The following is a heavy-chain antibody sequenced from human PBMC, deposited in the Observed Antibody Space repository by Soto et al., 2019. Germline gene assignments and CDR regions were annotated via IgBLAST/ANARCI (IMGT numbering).Heavy chain of an antibody. V-gene: IGHV4-59*01. Sequence: QVQLQESGPGLVKPSETLSLTCTVSGGSISSYYWSWIRQPPGKGLEWIGYIYYSGSTNYNPSLKSRLPISLXTXKXXFSLKLSSVTAADTAVYYCAREGVTRNYYYYGMDVWGQGTTVTVSS. CDR2: IYYSGST. CDR1: GGSISSYY. D-gene: IGHD2-21*02. J-gene: IGHJ6*02. CDR3: AREGVTRNYYYYGMDV.